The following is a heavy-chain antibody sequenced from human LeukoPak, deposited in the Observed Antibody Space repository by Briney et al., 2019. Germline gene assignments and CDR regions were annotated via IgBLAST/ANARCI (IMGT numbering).Heavy chain of an antibody. J-gene: IGHJ4*02. Sequence: ASVKVSCRASGHTFTSYGISWVRQAPGQGLEWMGWISAYNGNTNYSQKLQGRVTMTTDTSTSTAYMELRSLRSDDTAVYYCAIAAAGTWGAFDYWGQGTLVTVSS. CDR3: AIAAAGTWGAFDY. V-gene: IGHV1-18*01. CDR1: GHTFTSYG. D-gene: IGHD6-13*01. CDR2: ISAYNGNT.